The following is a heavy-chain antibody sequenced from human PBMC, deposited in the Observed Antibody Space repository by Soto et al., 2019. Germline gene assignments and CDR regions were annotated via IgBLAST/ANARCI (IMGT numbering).Heavy chain of an antibody. CDR3: TSINCSSTSCYHSYGMDV. CDR1: GGSISSSNW. Sequence: KPSETLSLTCAVSGGSISSSNWWSWVRQPPGKGLEWIGEIYHSGSTNYNPSLKSRVTISVDKSKNQFSLKLSSVTAADTAVYYCTSINCSSTSCYHSYGMDVWGQGTTVT. CDR2: IYHSGST. V-gene: IGHV4-4*02. J-gene: IGHJ6*02. D-gene: IGHD2-2*01.